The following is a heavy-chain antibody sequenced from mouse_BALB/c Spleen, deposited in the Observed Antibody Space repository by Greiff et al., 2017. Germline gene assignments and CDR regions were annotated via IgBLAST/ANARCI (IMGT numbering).Heavy chain of an antibody. V-gene: IGHV3-2*02. J-gene: IGHJ1*01. CDR2: ISYSGST. CDR3: ARCPYYYGRGYFDV. D-gene: IGHD1-1*01. CDR1: GYSITSDYA. Sequence: VQLKESGPGLVKPSQSLSLTCTVTGYSITSDYAWNWIRQFPGNKLEWMGYISYSGSTSYNPSLKSRISITRDTSKNQFFLQLNSVTTEDTATYYCARCPYYYGRGYFDVWGAGTTVTVSS.